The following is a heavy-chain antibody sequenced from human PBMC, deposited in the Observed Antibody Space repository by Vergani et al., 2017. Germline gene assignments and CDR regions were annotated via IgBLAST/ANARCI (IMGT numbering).Heavy chain of an antibody. D-gene: IGHD2-2*01. Sequence: QVTLKESGPALVKPTQTLTLTCTFSGFSLSTSGMRVSWIRQPPGKALEWLARIDWDDDKFYSTSLKSRLTISKDTSKSQVVLTMTNMDPVDTATYYCARMRIVVVPAAHNSWFDPWGQGTLVTVSS. V-gene: IGHV2-70*04. CDR1: GFSLSTSGMR. CDR3: ARMRIVVVPAAHNSWFDP. CDR2: IDWDDDK. J-gene: IGHJ5*02.